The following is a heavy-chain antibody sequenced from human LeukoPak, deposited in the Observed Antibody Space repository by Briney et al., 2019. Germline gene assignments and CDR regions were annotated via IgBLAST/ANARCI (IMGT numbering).Heavy chain of an antibody. Sequence: GGSLRLSWVASGFTFSSDAMSGVGQSLGKGLEWVSSISVSGGSIYNADSVKGRFTISRDNSNNTLYLQMNSLRAEDTAVYYCARDQGKYWGQGTLVTVSS. J-gene: IGHJ4*02. CDR2: ISVSGGSI. CDR1: GFTFSSDA. V-gene: IGHV3-23*01. CDR3: ARDQGKY.